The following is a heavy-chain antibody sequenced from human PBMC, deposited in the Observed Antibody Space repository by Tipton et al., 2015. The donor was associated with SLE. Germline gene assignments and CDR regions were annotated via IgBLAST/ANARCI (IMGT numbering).Heavy chain of an antibody. V-gene: IGHV1-18*01. Sequence: GRVTLTTDTSTSTAYMELRSLRYDDTAVYYCAREAGSSRYFDYWGQGTLVTVSS. D-gene: IGHD1-26*01. CDR3: AREAGSSRYFDY. J-gene: IGHJ4*02.